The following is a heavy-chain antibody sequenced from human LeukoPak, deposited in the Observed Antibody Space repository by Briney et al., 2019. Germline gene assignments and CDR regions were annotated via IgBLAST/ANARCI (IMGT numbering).Heavy chain of an antibody. J-gene: IGHJ3*02. V-gene: IGHV4-4*07. D-gene: IGHD1-1*01. CDR3: AREGYNWNDGPDAFDI. CDR2: IYTSGST. Sequence: PSETLSLTCAVYGGSFSGYYWSWIRQPAGKGLEWIGRIYTSGSTNYNPSLKSRVTISVDTSKNQFSLKLSSVTAADTAVYYCAREGYNWNDGPDAFDIWGQGTMVTVSS. CDR1: GGSFSGYY.